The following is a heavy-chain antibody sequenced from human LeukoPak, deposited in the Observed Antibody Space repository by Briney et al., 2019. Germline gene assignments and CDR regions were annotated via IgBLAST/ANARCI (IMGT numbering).Heavy chain of an antibody. V-gene: IGHV3-30*02. CDR2: IRYDGSNK. CDR1: GFTFSSYG. D-gene: IGHD3-10*01. J-gene: IGHJ4*02. Sequence: GGSLRLSCAASGFTFSSYGMHWVRQAPGKGLEWVAFIRYDGSNKYFADSVKGRFTISRDNSKNTLYLQMNSLRAEDTAVYYCAKGFAENYYGSGSYGDYWGQGTLVTVSS. CDR3: AKGFAENYYGSGSYGDY.